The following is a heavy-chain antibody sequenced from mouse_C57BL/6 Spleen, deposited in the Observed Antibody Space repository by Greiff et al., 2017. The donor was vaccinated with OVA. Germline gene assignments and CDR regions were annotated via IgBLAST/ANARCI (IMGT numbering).Heavy chain of an antibody. V-gene: IGHV1-42*01. J-gene: IGHJ2*01. CDR3: ARRLHFDY. CDR2: INPSTGGT. Sequence: VQLQQSGPELVKPGASVKISCKASGYSFTGYYMNWVKQSPEKSLEWIGEINPSTGGTTYNQKFKAKATLTVDKSSSTAYMQLKSLTSEDSAVYYCARRLHFDYWGQGTTLTVSS. CDR1: GYSFTGYY.